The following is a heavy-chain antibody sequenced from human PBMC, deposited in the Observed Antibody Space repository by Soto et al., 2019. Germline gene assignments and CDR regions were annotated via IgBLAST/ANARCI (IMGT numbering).Heavy chain of an antibody. CDR3: ARDDGSSSLDL. Sequence: GGSLRLSCAASGFTFDDYAMHWVRQAPGKGLEWVSGISWNSGSIGYADSVKGRFTISRDNAKNSLYLQMNSLRAEDTAVYYCARDDGSSSLDLRGQRTLVTVSS. CDR1: GFTFDDYA. D-gene: IGHD6-6*01. CDR2: ISWNSGSI. V-gene: IGHV3-9*01. J-gene: IGHJ4*02.